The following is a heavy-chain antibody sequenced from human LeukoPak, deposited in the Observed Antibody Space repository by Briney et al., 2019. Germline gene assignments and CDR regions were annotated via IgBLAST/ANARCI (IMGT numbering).Heavy chain of an antibody. Sequence: SETLSLTCTVSGGSIGSNSYYWGWIRQPPGKGLEWIASIYYSGSTYYNPSLKSRVTISVDTSKNQFSLKLSSVTAADTAVYYCARDVSRDYYYGMDVWGQGTTVTVSS. V-gene: IGHV4-39*07. CDR3: ARDVSRDYYYGMDV. CDR1: GGSIGSNSYY. J-gene: IGHJ6*02. D-gene: IGHD5/OR15-5a*01. CDR2: IYYSGST.